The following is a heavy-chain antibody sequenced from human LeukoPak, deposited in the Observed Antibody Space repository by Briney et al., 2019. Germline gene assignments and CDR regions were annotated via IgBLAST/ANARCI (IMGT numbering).Heavy chain of an antibody. CDR2: IFIASVSI. CDR3: AKDLDYTTYGYDFDY. D-gene: IGHD4-11*01. V-gene: IGHV3-21*01. J-gene: IGHJ4*02. Sequence: PGGGLRLSCADSGFRFSAYSMNSVRQAPGKGLEWVSSIFIASVSIPYADSVKGLFTISRDNGKNSLYLQMRSLRAEDTAVYYCAKDLDYTTYGYDFDYWGQGSLVA. CDR1: GFRFSAYS.